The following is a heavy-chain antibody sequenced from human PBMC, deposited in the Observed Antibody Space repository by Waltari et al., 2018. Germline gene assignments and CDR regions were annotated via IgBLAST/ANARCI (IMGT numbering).Heavy chain of an antibody. CDR2: MHPSGSS. Sequence: QVQLQQWGAGLLKPSETLSLTCAVYGGSFSGYYGSCIRQPPEKGPEWIGEMHPSGSSYDNPALKSRVTILVDTSKHQLSLMLSSATAADTVLYYCARGPDHAKTGYWGQGTRVTVSA. J-gene: IGHJ4*02. CDR3: ARGPDHAKTGY. CDR1: GGSFSGYY. V-gene: IGHV4-34*01.